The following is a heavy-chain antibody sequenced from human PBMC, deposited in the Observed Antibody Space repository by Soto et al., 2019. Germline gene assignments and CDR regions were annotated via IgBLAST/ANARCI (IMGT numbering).Heavy chain of an antibody. V-gene: IGHV3-30*04. Sequence: SLRLSYGVTGFTCGSYAMYWVRQAPGKGLEWVAVITHDGSQKYYADYVKGRFTISRDNSKNTLYLRMNSLREDDTAVYYCARGPRHGAFDIWGQGTMVTVSS. CDR3: ARGPRHGAFDI. CDR2: ITHDGSQK. J-gene: IGHJ3*02. CDR1: GFTCGSYA.